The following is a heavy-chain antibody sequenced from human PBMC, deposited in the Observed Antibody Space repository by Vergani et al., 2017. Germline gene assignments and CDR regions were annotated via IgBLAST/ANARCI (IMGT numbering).Heavy chain of an antibody. CDR3: AKGGWNYWFDS. CDR2: MYTGGTT. CDR1: GFIVSDNY. D-gene: IGHD1-1*01. Sequence: DVQLVESGGGLVQPGGSLKLSCAASGFIVSDNYMTWVRQAPGKGLEWVSIMYTGGTTDYADSVKGRFTVSRDTSKSTLYLQMNSLRAEDTAIYYCAKGGWNYWFDSWGQGTLVIVS. J-gene: IGHJ5*01. V-gene: IGHV3-66*01.